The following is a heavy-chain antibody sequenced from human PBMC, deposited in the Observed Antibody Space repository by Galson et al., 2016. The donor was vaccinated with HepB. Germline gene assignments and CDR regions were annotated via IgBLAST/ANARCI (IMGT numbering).Heavy chain of an antibody. CDR1: GFTFANFA. D-gene: IGHD5-24*01. Sequence: SLRLSCAASGFTFANFAMNWVRQAPGKGLEWVSTISASGSNVYYADSVKGRFTFSRDNSKDTVSLQMNSLRPEDSAVYYCAKTHGIQLWKGQSHGPDFWGQGTLVTVSS. J-gene: IGHJ4*02. CDR3: AKTHGIQLWKGQSHGPDF. CDR2: ISASGSNV. V-gene: IGHV3-23*01.